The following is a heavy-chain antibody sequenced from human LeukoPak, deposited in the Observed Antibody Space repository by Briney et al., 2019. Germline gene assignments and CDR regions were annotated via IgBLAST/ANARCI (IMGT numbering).Heavy chain of an antibody. D-gene: IGHD5-18*01. CDR1: GFTFSSYS. V-gene: IGHV3-21*01. CDR3: ARADWDTAMIDY. J-gene: IGHJ4*02. CDR2: ISSSSSYI. Sequence: GGYLRLSCAASGFTFSSYSMNWVRQAPGKGLEWVSSISSSSSYIYYADSVKGRFTIYRDNDKNSLYLQMISLRAEDTAVYYCARADWDTAMIDYWGQGTLVTVSS.